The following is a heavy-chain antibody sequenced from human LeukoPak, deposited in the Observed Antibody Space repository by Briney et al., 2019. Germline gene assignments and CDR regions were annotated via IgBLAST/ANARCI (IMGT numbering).Heavy chain of an antibody. J-gene: IGHJ3*02. Sequence: GGSLRLSCAASGFTFSSRWMHWVRQAPGKGLVWVSHVNSDESSTNYADSVKGRFTISRDNTKNTLYLQMNSLRAEDTAAYYCASDDSYAFDIWGQGTMVTVSS. D-gene: IGHD2-21*01. V-gene: IGHV3-74*01. CDR1: GFTFSSRW. CDR3: ASDDSYAFDI. CDR2: VNSDESST.